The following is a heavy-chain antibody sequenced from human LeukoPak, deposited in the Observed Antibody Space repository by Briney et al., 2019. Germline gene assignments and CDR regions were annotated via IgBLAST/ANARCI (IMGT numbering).Heavy chain of an antibody. Sequence: SETLSLTCTVSDGSISSYYWSWIRQPPGKGLEWIGYIYYSGSTNYNPSLKSRVTISVDTSKNQFSLKLSSVTAADTAVYYCARAEGRNYWFDPWGQGTLVTVSS. V-gene: IGHV4-59*01. CDR3: ARAEGRNYWFDP. CDR1: DGSISSYY. CDR2: IYYSGST. J-gene: IGHJ5*02.